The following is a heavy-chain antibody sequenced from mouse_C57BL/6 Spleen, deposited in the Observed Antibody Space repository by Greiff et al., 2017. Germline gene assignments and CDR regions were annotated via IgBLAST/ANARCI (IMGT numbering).Heavy chain of an antibody. CDR1: GFTFSSYA. J-gene: IGHJ3*01. D-gene: IGHD2-4*01. V-gene: IGHV5-9-1*02. CDR3: TRGDYDWFAY. CDR2: ISSGGDYI. Sequence: EVKLMESGEGLVKPGGSLKLSCAASGFTFSSYAMSWVRQTPEKRLEWVAYISSGGDYIYSADTVKGRFTISRDNARNTLYLQMSSLKSEDTSMYYCTRGDYDWFAYWGQGTLVTVSA.